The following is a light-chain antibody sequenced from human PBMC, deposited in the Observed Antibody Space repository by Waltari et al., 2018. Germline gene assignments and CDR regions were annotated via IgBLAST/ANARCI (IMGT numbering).Light chain of an antibody. V-gene: IGKV1-5*03. CDR3: QQYNSDSHS. J-gene: IGKJ2*01. Sequence: DIQMTQSPSSLSASVGDKVTITCRASQSISTWLAWFQLKPGKAPKLLIYKASNLESGVPSRFRGSGSGTEFTLTISSLLPEDFATYYCQQYNSDSHSFGQGTRLEIK. CDR2: KAS. CDR1: QSISTW.